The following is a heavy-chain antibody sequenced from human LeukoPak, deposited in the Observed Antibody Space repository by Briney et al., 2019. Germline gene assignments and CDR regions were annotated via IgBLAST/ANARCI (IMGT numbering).Heavy chain of an antibody. CDR3: ARGGYCSGNKCAFFDF. CDR2: IWYDGSNK. V-gene: IGHV3-33*01. J-gene: IGHJ4*02. CDR1: GFTFSSYA. D-gene: IGHD2-8*02. Sequence: GGSLRLSCAASGFTFSSYAVHWVRQAPGKGLEWVALIWYDGSNKYYADSVKGRFTMSRDNSKNTMYRQMNSLRAEDTAVYYCARGGYCSGNKCAFFDFWGQGTLVTVSS.